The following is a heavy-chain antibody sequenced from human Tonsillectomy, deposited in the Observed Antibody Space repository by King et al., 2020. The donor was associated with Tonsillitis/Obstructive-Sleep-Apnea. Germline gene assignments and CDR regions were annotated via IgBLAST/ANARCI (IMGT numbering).Heavy chain of an antibody. J-gene: IGHJ6*02. CDR2: INSDGSST. CDR1: GFTFSSYW. V-gene: IGHV3-74*01. D-gene: IGHD3-9*01. CDR3: GREGDYNILTGYYSGAYYYYGMDV. Sequence: VQLVESGGGLVQAGGSLRLSCAASGFTFSSYWMHWVRQAPGKGLVWVSRINSDGSSTSYADSVKGRFTISRDNAKNTLYLQMNSLRAEDTAVYYCGREGDYNILTGYYSGAYYYYGMDVWGQGTTVTVSS.